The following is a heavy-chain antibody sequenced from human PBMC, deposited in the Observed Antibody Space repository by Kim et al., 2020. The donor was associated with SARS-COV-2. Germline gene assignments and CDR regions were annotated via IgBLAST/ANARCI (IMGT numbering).Heavy chain of an antibody. Sequence: SETLSLTCTVSGGSISSSSYYWGWIRQPPGKGLEWIGSIYYSGSTYYNPSLKSRVTISVDTSKNQFSLKLSSVTAADTAVYYCARRVAPWDFAFDYWGQGTLVTVSS. CDR2: IYYSGST. CDR1: GGSISSSSYY. CDR3: ARRVAPWDFAFDY. V-gene: IGHV4-39*01. D-gene: IGHD1-26*01. J-gene: IGHJ4*02.